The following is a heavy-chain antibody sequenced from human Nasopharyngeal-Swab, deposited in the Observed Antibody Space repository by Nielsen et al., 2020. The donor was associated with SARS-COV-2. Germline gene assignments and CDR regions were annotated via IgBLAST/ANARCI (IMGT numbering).Heavy chain of an antibody. Sequence: RQAPGKGLEWIGEIYHSGSTNYNPSLKSRVTISVDKSKNQFSLKLSSVTAADTAVYYCARVSILKVVVVGYYYYMDVWGKGTTVTVSS. CDR3: ARVSILKVVVVGYYYYMDV. D-gene: IGHD2-15*01. V-gene: IGHV4-4*02. J-gene: IGHJ6*03. CDR2: IYHSGST.